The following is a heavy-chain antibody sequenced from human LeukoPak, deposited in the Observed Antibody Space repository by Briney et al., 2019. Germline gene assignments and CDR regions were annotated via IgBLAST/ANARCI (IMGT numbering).Heavy chain of an antibody. CDR3: ARARGYSYGITPNYFDY. J-gene: IGHJ4*02. D-gene: IGHD5-18*01. Sequence: ASVTVSCKASGYTFTGYYMHWVRQAPGQGLEWMGWINPNSGGTNYAQKLQGWVTMTRDTSISTAYMELSRLRSDDTAVYYCARARGYSYGITPNYFDYWGQGTLVTVSS. V-gene: IGHV1-2*04. CDR1: GYTFTGYY. CDR2: INPNSGGT.